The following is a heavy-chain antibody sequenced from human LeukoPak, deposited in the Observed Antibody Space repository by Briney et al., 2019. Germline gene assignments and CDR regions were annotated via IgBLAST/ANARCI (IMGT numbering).Heavy chain of an antibody. CDR1: GGSISSYY. D-gene: IGHD3-3*01. CDR2: IYYSGST. J-gene: IGHJ4*02. V-gene: IGHV4-59*01. CDR3: AAYYDFWSGYYY. Sequence: SETLSLTCTVSGGSISSYYWSWIRQPPGTGLEWIGYIYYSGSTNYNPSLKSRVTISVDTSKNQFSLKLSSVTAADTAVYYCAAYYDFWSGYYYWGQGTLVTVSS.